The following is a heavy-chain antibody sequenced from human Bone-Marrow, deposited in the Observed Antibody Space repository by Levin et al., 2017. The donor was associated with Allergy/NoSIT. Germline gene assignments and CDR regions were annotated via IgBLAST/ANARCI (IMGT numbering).Heavy chain of an antibody. CDR1: GFTFSNYA. D-gene: IGHD2-15*01. Sequence: SCAASGFTFSNYAMSWVRQAPGKGLEWVSAISGSGGSTYYADSVKGRFTISRDNSKNTLYLQMNSLRAEDTAVYYCAKMGGAYYYYAMDVWGQGTTVTVSS. J-gene: IGHJ6*02. V-gene: IGHV3-23*01. CDR2: ISGSGGST. CDR3: AKMGGAYYYYAMDV.